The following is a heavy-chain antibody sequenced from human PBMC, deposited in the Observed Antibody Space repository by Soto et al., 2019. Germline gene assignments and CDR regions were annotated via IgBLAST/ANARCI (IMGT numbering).Heavy chain of an antibody. CDR1: GFSLSTNEVA. D-gene: IGHD3-16*01. J-gene: IGHJ5*02. V-gene: IGHV2-5*02. CDR2: IYWDDDK. Sequence: QITLKESGPPLVKPTQTLTLTCSFSGFSLSTNEVAVGWIHQPHGKTLQWLALIYWDDDKRSTPSPKSTLAITADTSRYPVVLTMTNMDPVDTGTYFCACRLIADLIGIEFDPWGQGILVTVSS. CDR3: ACRLIADLIGIEFDP.